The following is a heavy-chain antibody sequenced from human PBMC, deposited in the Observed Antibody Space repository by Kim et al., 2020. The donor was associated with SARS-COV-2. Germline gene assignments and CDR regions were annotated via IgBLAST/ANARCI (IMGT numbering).Heavy chain of an antibody. J-gene: IGHJ6*02. V-gene: IGHV3-7*01. D-gene: IGHD1-1*01. CDR1: GFTFSNYW. CDR3: ARPGTGAYYYALDV. Sequence: GGSLRLSCAASGFTFSNYWMSWVRQPPGKGLEWVAHIKEDGSEEYYVDSVKGRFTISRDNAKRSLYLQMHSLRVEDTAVYYCARPGTGAYYYALDVWGQGTTVTVSS. CDR2: IKEDGSEE.